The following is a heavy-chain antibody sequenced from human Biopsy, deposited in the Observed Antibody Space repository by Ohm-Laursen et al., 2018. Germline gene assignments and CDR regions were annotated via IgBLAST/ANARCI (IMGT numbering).Heavy chain of an antibody. D-gene: IGHD6-19*01. J-gene: IGHJ4*01. CDR2: INHRGYT. CDR1: GFTLSGYT. CDR3: ARSGQWARYYFDY. V-gene: IGHV4-34*01. Sequence: LRLSCTASGFTLSGYTMNWIRQPPGKGLEWIGEINHRGYTDYNASLKGRVSISVDTSKNQLSLNLTSVTAADTAVFYCARSGQWARYYFDYWGHGTLVTVSP.